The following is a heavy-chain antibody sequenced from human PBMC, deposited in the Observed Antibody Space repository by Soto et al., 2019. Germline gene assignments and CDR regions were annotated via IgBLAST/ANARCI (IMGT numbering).Heavy chain of an antibody. CDR3: ARCAYSAFDY. CDR1: GGSLSANGVA. D-gene: IGHD2-21*01. Sequence: PSQTLSLTCAISGGSLSANGVAWNWLRQSPSRGLEWLGRTYYRSKWYSHYAVSVQSRISVNPDTSRNQFSLQLNSVTPEDTAVYYCARCAYSAFDYWGQGSLVTVSS. V-gene: IGHV6-1*01. J-gene: IGHJ4*02. CDR2: TYYRSKWYS.